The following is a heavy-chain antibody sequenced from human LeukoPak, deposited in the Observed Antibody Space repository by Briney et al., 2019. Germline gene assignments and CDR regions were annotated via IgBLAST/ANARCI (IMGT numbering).Heavy chain of an antibody. CDR2: ISYDGSNK. D-gene: IGHD2-21*02. CDR1: GFTFSNYP. Sequence: GGSLRLSCAASGFTFSNYPMHWVRQAPGKGLEWVAVISYDGSNKYYADSVKGRFTISRDNSKNTLYLQMNSLRAEDTAVYYCARDLVVVTASPWGQGTLVTVSS. CDR3: ARDLVVVTASP. J-gene: IGHJ5*02. V-gene: IGHV3-30-3*01.